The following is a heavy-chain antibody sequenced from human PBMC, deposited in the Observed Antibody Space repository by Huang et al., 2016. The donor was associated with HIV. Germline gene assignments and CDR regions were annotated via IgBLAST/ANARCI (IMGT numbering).Heavy chain of an antibody. J-gene: IGHJ4*02. CDR2: IIPTLGTA. V-gene: IGHV1-69*01. CDR3: ATVDYYDTSGPQRGYFDN. CDR1: GGSFSNFA. Sequence: QVQLVQSGAEVKKPGSSVKVSCKASGGSFSNFAIGWVRQAPGQGLEWMGGIIPTLGTANYAQKFQGRVTIIADESTSTAYMELSSLRSEDTAVYYCATVDYYDTSGPQRGYFDNWGQGTLVTVSS. D-gene: IGHD3-22*01.